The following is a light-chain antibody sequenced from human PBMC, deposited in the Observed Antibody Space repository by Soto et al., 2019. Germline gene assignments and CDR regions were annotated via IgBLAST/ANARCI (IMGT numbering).Light chain of an antibody. CDR2: WAS. CDR3: LQYYNSYT. J-gene: IGKJ2*01. V-gene: IGKV4-1*01. Sequence: DIVMTQSPDSLAVSLGERATINCKSSQNIFYSPNNKNYLAWYQQKPGQPPKLLIYWASTRQSGVPDRFSGSGFGTDFTPTISSLQAEDVAVYYCLQYYNSYTFGQGTKLEIK. CDR1: QNIFYSPNNKNY.